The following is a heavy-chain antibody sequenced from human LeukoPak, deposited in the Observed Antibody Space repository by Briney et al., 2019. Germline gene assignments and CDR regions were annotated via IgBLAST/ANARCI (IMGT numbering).Heavy chain of an antibody. CDR3: ARGRYYYNSSGYRFDP. V-gene: IGHV4-39*07. CDR2: IYYSGSA. D-gene: IGHD3-22*01. J-gene: IGHJ5*02. Sequence: PSETLSLTCTVSGGSISSTIDYWGWIRQPPGKGLEWIGTIYYSGSAYYNPSLKSRVTISVDTSKNQFSLKLSSVTAADTAVYYCARGRYYYNSSGYRFDPWGQGTLVTVSS. CDR1: GGSISSTIDY.